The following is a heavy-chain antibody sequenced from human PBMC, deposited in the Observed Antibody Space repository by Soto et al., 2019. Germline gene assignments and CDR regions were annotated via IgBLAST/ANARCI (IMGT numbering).Heavy chain of an antibody. D-gene: IGHD3-3*01. J-gene: IGHJ4*02. V-gene: IGHV3-23*01. CDR3: AKDDARVNDDFWSCYYEV. CDR2: ISGSGGST. Sequence: EVQLLESGGGLVQPGGTLRLSCAASGFTFSSYAMSWVRQAPGKGLEWVSAISGSGGSTYYADSVKGRFTISRDNSKNTLDLQMNSLRAEDTAVYYCAKDDARVNDDFWSCYYEVWGQGTLVTVSS. CDR1: GFTFSSYA.